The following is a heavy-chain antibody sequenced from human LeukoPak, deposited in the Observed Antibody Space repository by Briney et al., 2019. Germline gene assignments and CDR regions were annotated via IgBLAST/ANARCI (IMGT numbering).Heavy chain of an antibody. Sequence: GASVKVSCKTSGYTFTSYGISWVRQAPGQGLEWMGWISASYDDTKYAQKLQGRVSMATDTSTSTAYMDLRSLTSDDTAVYYCARGPYCSGGSCYSRYFDYWGQGTLVTVSS. CDR3: ARGPYCSGGSCYSRYFDY. D-gene: IGHD2-15*01. CDR1: GYTFTSYG. J-gene: IGHJ4*02. V-gene: IGHV1-18*01. CDR2: ISASYDDT.